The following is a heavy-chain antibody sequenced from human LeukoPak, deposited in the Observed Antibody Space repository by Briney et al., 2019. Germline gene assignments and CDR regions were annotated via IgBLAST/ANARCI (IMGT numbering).Heavy chain of an antibody. CDR1: GGSFSGYY. Sequence: SETLSLTCAVYGGSFSGYYWSWIRQPPGEGLEWIGEINHSGSTNYNPSLKSRVTISVDTSKNQFSLKLSSVTAADTAVYYCARDTYNWNVDVFDPWGQGTLVTVSS. CDR2: INHSGST. CDR3: ARDTYNWNVDVFDP. J-gene: IGHJ5*02. V-gene: IGHV4-34*01. D-gene: IGHD1-20*01.